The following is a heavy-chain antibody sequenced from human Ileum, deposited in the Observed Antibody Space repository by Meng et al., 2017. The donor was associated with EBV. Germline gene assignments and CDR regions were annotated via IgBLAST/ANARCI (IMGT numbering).Heavy chain of an antibody. CDR1: GFTVSSNY. CDR3: ASKSEGYDH. D-gene: IGHD5-12*01. V-gene: IGHV3-53*01. CDR2: IYTGGST. Sequence: EVQLVGCGGGLIRPWGSLRLSCAASGFTVSSNYMGWVRQAPGKGLEWVSVIYTGGSTYYADSVKGRFTISRDNSKNTLYLQMNSLRGEDTAVYYCASKSEGYDHWGQGTLVTVSS. J-gene: IGHJ4*02.